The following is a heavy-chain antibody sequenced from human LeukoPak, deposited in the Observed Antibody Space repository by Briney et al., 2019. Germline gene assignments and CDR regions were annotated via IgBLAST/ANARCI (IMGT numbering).Heavy chain of an antibody. J-gene: IGHJ4*02. D-gene: IGHD3-10*01. Sequence: PGGSLRLSCAASGFTFSSYWMSWVRQAPGKGLEWVSVIYSGGSTYYADSVKGRFTISRDNSKNTLYLQMNSLRAEDTAVYYCARETVRGVFDYWGQGTLVTVSS. V-gene: IGHV3-53*01. CDR2: IYSGGST. CDR1: GFTFSSYW. CDR3: ARETVRGVFDY.